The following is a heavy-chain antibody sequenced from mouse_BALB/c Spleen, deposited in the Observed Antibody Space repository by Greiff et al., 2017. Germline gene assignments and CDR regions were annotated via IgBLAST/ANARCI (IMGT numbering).Heavy chain of an antibody. Sequence: QVQLKESGPGLVQPSQSLSITCTVSGFSLTSYGVHWVRQSPGKGLEWLGVLWSGGSTDYNAAFISRLSISKDNSKSQVFFKMNSLQANDTAIYYCARKQGETGTIAYWGQGTLVTVSA. V-gene: IGHV2-2*02. CDR1: GFSLTSYG. D-gene: IGHD4-1*01. CDR3: ARKQGETGTIAY. CDR2: LWSGGST. J-gene: IGHJ3*01.